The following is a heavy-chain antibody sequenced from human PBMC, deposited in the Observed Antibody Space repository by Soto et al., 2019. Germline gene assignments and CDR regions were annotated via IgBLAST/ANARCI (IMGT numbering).Heavy chain of an antibody. CDR2: ISGSDGSI. Sequence: EVQLLESGGGLVQPGGSLRLSCAASGFTFSSYAMSWVRQAPGKGLEWVSVISGSDGSIYYADSVKGRFTISRDNSKNTLYLQMNSLRVEDTAVYYCARGYCSGGRCYQRFFDHWGQGTLVTVSS. J-gene: IGHJ4*02. D-gene: IGHD2-15*01. V-gene: IGHV3-23*01. CDR1: GFTFSSYA. CDR3: ARGYCSGGRCYQRFFDH.